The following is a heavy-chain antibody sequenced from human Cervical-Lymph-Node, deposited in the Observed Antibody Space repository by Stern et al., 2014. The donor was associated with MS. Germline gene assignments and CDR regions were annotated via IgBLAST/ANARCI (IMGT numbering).Heavy chain of an antibody. D-gene: IGHD2-2*01. CDR1: GFTFSTYA. V-gene: IGHV3-23*04. J-gene: IGHJ6*02. CDR2: ISDSGVYT. Sequence: EVQLVESGGGLVQPGGSLRLSCAASGFTFSTYAFSWVRQAPGKGLEWVSSISDSGVYTYYADAVKVRFTISRYNAKSMLNLERQSLRAEDPALYHCAKDLGRGVVVVPLYGLDVWGQGTTVTVSS. CDR3: AKDLGRGVVVVPLYGLDV.